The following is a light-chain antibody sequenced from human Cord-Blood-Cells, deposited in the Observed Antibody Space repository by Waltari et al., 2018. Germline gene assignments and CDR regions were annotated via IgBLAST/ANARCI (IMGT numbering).Light chain of an antibody. CDR3: SSYTSSSTDV. CDR1: SSDVGGYNY. V-gene: IGLV2-14*01. CDR2: GVS. J-gene: IGLJ1*01. Sequence: QSALTQPASVSGSPGQSITISCTGTSSDVGGYNYVSWYQQHPGKAPKLIVYGVSNRPSGVSNRFAGSKSGNTASLTISGLQAEDEADYYCSSYTSSSTDVFGTGTKVTVL.